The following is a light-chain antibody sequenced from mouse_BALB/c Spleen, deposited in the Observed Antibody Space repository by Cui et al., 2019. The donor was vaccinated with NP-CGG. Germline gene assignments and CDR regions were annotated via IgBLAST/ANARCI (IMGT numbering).Light chain of an antibody. CDR3: ALWYSNHWV. V-gene: IGLV1*01. Sequence: QAVVTPESALTKSPGETVTLTCRSSNGAVTTSNYANWVQEKPDHLFTGLIGGTNNRAPGVPARFSGSLIGDKAALTITGAQTEDEAIYFCALWYSNHWVFGGGTKLTVL. J-gene: IGLJ1*01. CDR2: GTN. CDR1: NGAVTTSNY.